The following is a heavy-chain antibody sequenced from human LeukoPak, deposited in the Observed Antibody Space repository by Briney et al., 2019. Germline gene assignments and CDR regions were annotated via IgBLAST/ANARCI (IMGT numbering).Heavy chain of an antibody. J-gene: IGHJ3*02. CDR3: AKDWYYDFWSGCYGAFDI. D-gene: IGHD3-3*01. Sequence: RTGGSLRLSCAASGFTFSSYAMSWVRQAPGKGLEWVSAISGSGGSTYYADSVKGRFTISRDNSKNTLYLQMNSLRAEDTAVYYCAKDWYYDFWSGCYGAFDIWGQGTMVTVSS. CDR1: GFTFSSYA. V-gene: IGHV3-23*01. CDR2: ISGSGGST.